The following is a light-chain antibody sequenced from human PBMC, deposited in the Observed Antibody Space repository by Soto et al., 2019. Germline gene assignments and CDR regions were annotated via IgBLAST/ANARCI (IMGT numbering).Light chain of an antibody. Sequence: DIVMTQSPDSLAVSLGERATINCTSSQSVLDSSTNKNYLSWYHQKPGQLPQLLIHWASIRESGVPDRFSGSGSRTDFTLTSSSLQAEDVAIYYCQQYYETPHTFGLGTKLEIK. CDR1: QSVLDSSTNKNY. V-gene: IGKV4-1*01. J-gene: IGKJ2*01. CDR2: WAS. CDR3: QQYYETPHT.